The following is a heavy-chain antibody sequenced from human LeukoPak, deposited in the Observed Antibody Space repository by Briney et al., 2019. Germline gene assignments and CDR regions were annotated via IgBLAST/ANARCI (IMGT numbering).Heavy chain of an antibody. V-gene: IGHV3-15*01. D-gene: IGHD3-22*01. CDR2: IKSQVDGVTT. J-gene: IGHJ4*02. Sequence: GGSLRLSCSASGFTFTNAWMSWVRQAPGRGLEWIARIKSQVDGVTTDYAAPVKGRFTISRDDSKNTLYLQMNSLKTEDTAVYYCTTDYYDSSGPGLDYWGQGTLVTVSS. CDR1: GFTFTNAW. CDR3: TTDYYDSSGPGLDY.